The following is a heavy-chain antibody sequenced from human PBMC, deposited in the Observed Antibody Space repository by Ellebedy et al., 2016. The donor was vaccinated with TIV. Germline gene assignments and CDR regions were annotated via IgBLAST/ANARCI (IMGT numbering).Heavy chain of an antibody. CDR2: ITSSSSTI. CDR3: ARGRYYYDNSGQAPDV. V-gene: IGHV3-48*04. D-gene: IGHD3-22*01. CDR1: GFTFSSYN. J-gene: IGHJ6*02. Sequence: GGSLRLSXAASGFTFSSYNMNWVRQAPGKGLEWVSYITSSSSTIYYADSVKGRFTISRDNAKNSMYLQMNSLRVEDTAVYFCARGRYYYDNSGQAPDVWGQGTAVTVS.